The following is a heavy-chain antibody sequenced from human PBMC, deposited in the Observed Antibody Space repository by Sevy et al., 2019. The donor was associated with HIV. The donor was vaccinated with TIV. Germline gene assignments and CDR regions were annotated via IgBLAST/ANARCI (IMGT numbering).Heavy chain of an antibody. CDR1: GYSFTSYW. V-gene: IGHV5-51*01. D-gene: IGHD6-13*01. J-gene: IGHJ5*02. CDR3: ARSIAAAQNWFDP. Sequence: GESLKISCKGSGYSFTSYWIGWVRQMPGKGLELMGIIYPGDSDTRYSPSFQGQVTISADKSISTAYLQWSSLKASDTAMYYCARSIAAAQNWFDPWGQGTLVTVSS. CDR2: IYPGDSDT.